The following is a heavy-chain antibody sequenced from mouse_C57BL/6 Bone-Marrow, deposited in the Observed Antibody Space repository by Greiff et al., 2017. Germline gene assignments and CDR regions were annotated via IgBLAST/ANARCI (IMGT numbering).Heavy chain of an antibody. CDR2: ISNLAYSI. CDR3: ARQYYGTYWYFDV. D-gene: IGHD1-1*01. J-gene: IGHJ1*03. V-gene: IGHV5-15*01. CDR1: GFTFSDYG. Sequence: DVQLQESGGGLVQPGGSLKLSCAASGFTFSDYGMAWVRQAPRKGPEWVAFISNLAYSIYYADTVTGRFTISRENAKNTLYLEMSSLRSEDTAMYYCARQYYGTYWYFDVWGTGTTVTVSS.